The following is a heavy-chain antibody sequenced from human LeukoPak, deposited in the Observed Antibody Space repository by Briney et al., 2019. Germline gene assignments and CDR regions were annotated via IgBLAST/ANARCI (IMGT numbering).Heavy chain of an antibody. Sequence: SETLSLTCTVSGGSISSYYWSWIRQPPGKGLEWIGYIYYSGSTNYDPSLKSRVTISVDTSKNQFSLKLSSVTAADTAVYYCARSVYYYGSLDYWGQGTLVTVSS. J-gene: IGHJ4*02. CDR2: IYYSGST. CDR1: GGSISSYY. CDR3: ARSVYYYGSLDY. D-gene: IGHD3-10*01. V-gene: IGHV4-59*01.